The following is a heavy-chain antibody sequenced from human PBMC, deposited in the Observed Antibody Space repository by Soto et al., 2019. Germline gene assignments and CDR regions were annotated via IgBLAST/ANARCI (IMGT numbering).Heavy chain of an antibody. CDR3: ARRHDILTGSDSFDV. J-gene: IGHJ3*01. CDR1: GGSISSEGSY. Sequence: QVQLQESGPGLVKPSQPLSLTCSLSGGSISSEGSYWTWIRQHPGRGLEWIGDFYYDGTTSYRPSLKRRLTIAIDTSNNHFYLRLTSVTAADTAVYYCARRHDILTGSDSFDVWGRGTMVNVSS. V-gene: IGHV4-31*03. D-gene: IGHD3-9*01. CDR2: FYYDGTT.